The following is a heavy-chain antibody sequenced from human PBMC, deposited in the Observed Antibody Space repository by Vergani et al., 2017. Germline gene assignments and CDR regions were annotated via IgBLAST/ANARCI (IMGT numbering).Heavy chain of an antibody. V-gene: IGHV3-30*18. D-gene: IGHD3-10*01. Sequence: QVQLVESGGGVVQPGMSLRLSCAASGFTFSSYGMNWVRQAPGKGLEWGAVISYYGSNKYYADAVKGRFTISRDNSKNTIYLQMNSLRAEDTAVYYCAKDRRITMVRGAMDVWGKGTTVTVSS. J-gene: IGHJ6*03. CDR3: AKDRRITMVRGAMDV. CDR1: GFTFSSYG. CDR2: ISYYGSNK.